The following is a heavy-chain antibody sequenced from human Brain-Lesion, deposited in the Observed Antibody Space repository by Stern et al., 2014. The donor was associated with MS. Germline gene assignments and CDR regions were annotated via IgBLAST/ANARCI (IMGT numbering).Heavy chain of an antibody. CDR3: ARDCGVGNCAGARGYSYYYGLDV. V-gene: IGHV3-7*01. Sequence: EVHLVESGGGLVQPGGSQRLSCAASGFSFSSYWMTWVRQAPGRGPEWVANIKKDGREKYYVDSVKGRFTISRDNAKNSLYLQMHSLRDEDTAVYYCARDCGVGNCAGARGYSYYYGLDVWGQGTTVTVSS. D-gene: IGHD2-8*02. CDR1: GFSFSSYW. CDR2: IKKDGREK. J-gene: IGHJ6*02.